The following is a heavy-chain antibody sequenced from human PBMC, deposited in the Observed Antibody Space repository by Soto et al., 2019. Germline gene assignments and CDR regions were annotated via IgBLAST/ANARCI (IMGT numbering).Heavy chain of an antibody. J-gene: IGHJ2*01. D-gene: IGHD4-17*01. V-gene: IGHV1-46*03. CDR3: AREFGLTTVSPRGYFDL. CDR1: GYTFTSYY. Sequence: QVQLVQSGAEVKKPGASVKVSCKASGYTFTSYYMHWVRQAPGQGLEWMGIINPSGGSTSYAQKFQGRVTMTRDTSTSTVYMELSSLRSEDTAVYYCAREFGLTTVSPRGYFDLWGRGTLVTVSS. CDR2: INPSGGST.